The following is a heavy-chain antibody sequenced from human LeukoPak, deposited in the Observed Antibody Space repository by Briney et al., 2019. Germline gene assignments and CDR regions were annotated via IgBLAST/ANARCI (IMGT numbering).Heavy chain of an antibody. CDR3: ARDVATTGWYTFDY. CDR2: TYYRSKWYS. V-gene: IGHV6-1*01. J-gene: IGHJ4*02. D-gene: IGHD6-19*01. Sequence: SQTLSLTCAISGDSVSSINGAWNWVRQSPSRGLEWLGRTYYRSKWYSDYAVPIQGRISINPDASKNQFTLHLFSVTPDDTAVYYCARDVATTGWYTFDYWGQGTRVTVSS. CDR1: GDSVSSINGA.